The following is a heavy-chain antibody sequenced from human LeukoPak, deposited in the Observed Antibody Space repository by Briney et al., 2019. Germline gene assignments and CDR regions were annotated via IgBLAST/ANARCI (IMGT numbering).Heavy chain of an antibody. CDR2: IIPIFGTA. J-gene: IGHJ4*02. CDR3: ARSNGYDSSGYYISAFDY. V-gene: IGHV1-69*05. CDR1: GGTFSSYA. D-gene: IGHD3-22*01. Sequence: ASVKVSCKASGGTFSSYAISWVRQAPGQGLEWMGGIIPIFGTANYAQKFQGRVTMTRNTSISTAYTELSSLRSEDTAVYYCARSNGYDSSGYYISAFDYWGQGTLVTVSS.